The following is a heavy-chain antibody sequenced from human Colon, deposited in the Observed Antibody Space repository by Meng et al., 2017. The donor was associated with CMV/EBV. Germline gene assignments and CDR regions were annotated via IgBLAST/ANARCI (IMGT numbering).Heavy chain of an antibody. CDR3: AKEFVLGTHLDH. Sequence: SCSASGFTFNTFGMHWVRQAPGKGLEWVAFIRYDGTKADYADSVTGRFTISRDNAKSSLHLQMTSLRPEDSAVYFCAKEFVLGTHLDHWGQGTLVTVSS. J-gene: IGHJ4*02. CDR1: GFTFNTFG. V-gene: IGHV3-30*02. CDR2: IRYDGTKA. D-gene: IGHD2-21*02.